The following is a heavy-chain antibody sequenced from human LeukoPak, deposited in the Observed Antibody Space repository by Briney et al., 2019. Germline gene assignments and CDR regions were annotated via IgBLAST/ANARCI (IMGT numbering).Heavy chain of an antibody. Sequence: PGGSLRLSRAASGFTFSDYYMSWVRQAPGKGLEWISYITCSGSIIYYADSVKGRFTISRDNAKNSLYLQMNSLRVDDTAIYYCASAGAGYDIFGYWGQGTLVTVSS. D-gene: IGHD3-9*01. V-gene: IGHV3-11*01. J-gene: IGHJ4*02. CDR1: GFTFSDYY. CDR2: ITCSGSII. CDR3: ASAGAGYDIFGY.